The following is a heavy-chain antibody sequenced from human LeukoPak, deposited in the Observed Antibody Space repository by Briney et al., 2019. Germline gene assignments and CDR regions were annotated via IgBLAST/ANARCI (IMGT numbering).Heavy chain of an antibody. CDR2: ISGSGDST. CDR1: GFTFSSYG. Sequence: GGSLRLSCAASGFTFSSYGMHWVRQAPGKGLEWVSGISGSGDSTSYADSVKGRFSVSRDNSKNTLYLQMNSLRAEDTALYYCARNISSGWYVDYWGPGTLVTVSS. J-gene: IGHJ4*02. V-gene: IGHV3-23*01. CDR3: ARNISSGWYVDY. D-gene: IGHD6-19*01.